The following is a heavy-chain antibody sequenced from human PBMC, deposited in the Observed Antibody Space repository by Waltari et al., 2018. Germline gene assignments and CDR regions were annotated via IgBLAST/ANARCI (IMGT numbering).Heavy chain of an antibody. CDR3: ARSMVRGVSSAYYGMDV. D-gene: IGHD3-10*01. Sequence: EVQLVQSGAEVKKPGESLKISCKGSGYSFTSYWIGWVRQMPGKGLEWLGSIYPGDSDTSDSPAFQGQVTISADKSISTAYLQWSSLKAADTAMYYCARSMVRGVSSAYYGMDVWGQGTTVTVSS. CDR2: IYPGDSDT. CDR1: GYSFTSYW. J-gene: IGHJ6*02. V-gene: IGHV5-51*01.